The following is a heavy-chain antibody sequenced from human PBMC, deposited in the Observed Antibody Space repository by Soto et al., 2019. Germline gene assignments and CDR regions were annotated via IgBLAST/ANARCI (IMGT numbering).Heavy chain of an antibody. Sequence: SDTLTLTCVVSGATISGADFYWFCIRKPPGKGLKRSGYISYGGCTNGSPTLRRRMTISADRSENKFPLTLKSVTDADTAVYFCARDFERSAIGPWGQGXSVTVYS. V-gene: IGHV4-30-4*02. J-gene: IGHJ5*02. CDR3: ARDFERSAIGP. CDR1: GATISGADFY. CDR2: ISYGGCT. D-gene: IGHD3-9*01.